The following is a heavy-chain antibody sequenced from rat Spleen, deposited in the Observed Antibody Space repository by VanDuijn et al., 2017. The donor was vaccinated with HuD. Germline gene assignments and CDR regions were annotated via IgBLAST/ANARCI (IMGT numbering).Heavy chain of an antibody. CDR2: IQSAGST. CDR1: GFSLTTYH. CDR3: TGYDGTYYHYPTWFAY. V-gene: IGHV2S1*01. D-gene: IGHD1-12*02. Sequence: QVQLKESGPGLVQPSQTLSLTCTVSGFSLTTYHVSWVRQPPGKGLEWMGRIQSAGSTDYNSTLKSRLSINRDTSKSQVFLKMNRLQTDDTAIYFCTGYDGTYYHYPTWFAYWGQGTLVTVSS. J-gene: IGHJ3*01.